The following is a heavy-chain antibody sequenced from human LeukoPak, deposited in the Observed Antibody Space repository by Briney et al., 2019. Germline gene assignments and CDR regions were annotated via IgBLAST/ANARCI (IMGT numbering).Heavy chain of an antibody. CDR3: ARDLPPLKYYYDSSGYFNWFDP. D-gene: IGHD3-22*01. V-gene: IGHV1-2*02. J-gene: IGHJ5*02. Sequence: GASVKVSCKASGYTFTGYYMHWVRQAPGQGLEWMGWINPNSGGTNYAQKFQGRVTMTRDTSISTAYMELSRLRSDDTAVYYCARDLPPLKYYYDSSGYFNWFDPWGQGTLVTVSS. CDR2: INPNSGGT. CDR1: GYTFTGYY.